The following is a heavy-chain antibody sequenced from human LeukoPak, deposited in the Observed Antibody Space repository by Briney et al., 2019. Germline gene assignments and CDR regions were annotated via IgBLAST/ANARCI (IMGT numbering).Heavy chain of an antibody. D-gene: IGHD1-26*01. CDR3: AKEVGATYFDY. CDR1: GFPLDNYA. CDR2: ILGGGDRT. V-gene: IGHV3-23*01. Sequence: GGSLRLSCVGSGFPLDNYAMNWVRQAPGRGLEWVSSILGGGDRTSHADSVKGRFTISRDNSKNTLYLQMNSLRAEDTAVYYCAKEVGATYFDYWGQGTLVTVSS. J-gene: IGHJ4*02.